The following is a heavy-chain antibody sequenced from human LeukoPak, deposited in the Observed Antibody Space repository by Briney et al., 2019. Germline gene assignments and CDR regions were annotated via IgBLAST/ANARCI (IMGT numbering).Heavy chain of an antibody. V-gene: IGHV3-33*06. J-gene: IGHJ6*03. D-gene: IGHD3-16*02. CDR1: GFTFSSYA. CDR2: IWYDGSNK. CDR3: AKDGSWLSLDYYYYMDV. Sequence: PGGSLRLSCAASGFTFSSYAMSWVRQAPGKGLEWVAVIWYDGSNKYYADSVKGRFTISRDNSKNTLYLQMNSLRAEDTAVYYCAKDGSWLSLDYYYYMDVWGKGTTVTVSS.